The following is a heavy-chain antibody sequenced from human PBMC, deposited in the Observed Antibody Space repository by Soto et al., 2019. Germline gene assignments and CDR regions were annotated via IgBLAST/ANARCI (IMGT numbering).Heavy chain of an antibody. CDR2: INPKNGGT. CDR3: AREVGTELDF. Sequence: QVRLVQSGAEVKKPGASVKVTCKPSGYTFTDAYIHWVRQAPGQGLEWLGWINPKNGGTNYAQKFQGRVTMTRDTSSSTAFMELSSLNSNDTAVYYCAREVGTELDFWGQGTLVTVSS. D-gene: IGHD1-26*01. V-gene: IGHV1-2*02. J-gene: IGHJ4*02. CDR1: GYTFTDAY.